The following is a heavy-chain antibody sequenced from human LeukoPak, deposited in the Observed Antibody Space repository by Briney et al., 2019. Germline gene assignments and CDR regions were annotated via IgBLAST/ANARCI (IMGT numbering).Heavy chain of an antibody. V-gene: IGHV3-23*01. CDR1: GFTFSSYA. CDR3: ARDLAYSRLDY. Sequence: GGSLRLSCAASGFTFSSYAMSWVRQAPGKGLEWVSVISGSGGSTYYADSVKGRFTVSRDNAENSLYLQMNSLRVEDTAFYYCARDLAYSRLDYWGQGMLVTVSS. D-gene: IGHD5-18*01. CDR2: ISGSGGST. J-gene: IGHJ4*02.